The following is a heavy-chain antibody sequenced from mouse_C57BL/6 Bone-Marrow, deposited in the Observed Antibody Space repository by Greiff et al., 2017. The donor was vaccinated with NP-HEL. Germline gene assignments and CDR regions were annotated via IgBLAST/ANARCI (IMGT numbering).Heavy chain of an antibody. D-gene: IGHD2-1*01. J-gene: IGHJ2*01. CDR2: FHPYNDDT. Sequence: QVQLQQSGAELVKPGASVKMSCKASGYTFTTYPIEWVKQNHGKSLEWIGNFHPYNDDTEYNEKFKNKATLTVEKSSSKVYLGLSRLTSDDSSVDYGARGGNYWYYFDYWGQGTTLTVTA. CDR1: GYTFTTYP. V-gene: IGHV1-47*01. CDR3: ARGGNYWYYFDY.